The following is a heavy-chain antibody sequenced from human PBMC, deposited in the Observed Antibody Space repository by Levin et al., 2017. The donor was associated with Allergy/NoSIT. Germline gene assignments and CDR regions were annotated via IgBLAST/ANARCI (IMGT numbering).Heavy chain of an antibody. V-gene: IGHV3-74*01. CDR3: ARGGGYRLDY. CDR1: GFTFSGYW. J-gene: IGHJ4*02. CDR2: ISSDGTTT. D-gene: IGHD3-16*01. Sequence: GESLKISCAASGFTFSGYWMHWARQAPGKGLVWVSVISSDGTTTSYADSVKGRFTISRDNAKNTLYLQMNSLRVEDTAVYYCARGGGYRLDYWGQGTLVTVSS.